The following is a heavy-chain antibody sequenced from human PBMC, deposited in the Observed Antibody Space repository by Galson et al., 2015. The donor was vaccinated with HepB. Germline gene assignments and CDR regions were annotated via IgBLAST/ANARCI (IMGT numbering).Heavy chain of an antibody. Sequence: SLRLSCAASGFTFSSYAMSWVRQAPGKGLEWVSAISGSGGSTYYADSVKGRFTISRDNSKNTLYLQMNSLRAEDTAVYYCATDNTGSYWWSDYWGQGTLVPVSS. V-gene: IGHV3-23*01. CDR3: ATDNTGSYWWSDY. D-gene: IGHD1-26*01. J-gene: IGHJ4*02. CDR1: GFTFSSYA. CDR2: ISGSGGST.